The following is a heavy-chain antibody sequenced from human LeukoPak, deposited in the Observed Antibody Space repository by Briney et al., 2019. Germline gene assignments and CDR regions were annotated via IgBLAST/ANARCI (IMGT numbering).Heavy chain of an antibody. V-gene: IGHV3-21*01. CDR3: ARDGASGSYYFDY. D-gene: IGHD1-26*01. CDR1: GFTFSSYS. CDR2: ISSSSSYI. Sequence: PGGSLRLSCAASGFTFSSYSMNWVRQAPGKGLEWVSSISSSSSYIYYAASVKGRFTISRDNAKNSLYLQMNSLRAEDTAVYYCARDGASGSYYFDYWGQGTLVTVSS. J-gene: IGHJ4*02.